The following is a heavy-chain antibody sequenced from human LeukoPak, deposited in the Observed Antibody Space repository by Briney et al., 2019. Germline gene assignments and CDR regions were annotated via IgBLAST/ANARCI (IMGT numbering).Heavy chain of an antibody. J-gene: IGHJ4*02. CDR2: ISGSGGST. CDR3: AKGSRAAGYYFDY. CDR1: GFTFSNYA. Sequence: PGGSLRLSCAASGFTFSNYAMSWVRQAPGKGLEWVSGISGSGGSTYYTDSVKGRFTISRDNSKNTLYLQMNSLRAEDTAVYYCAKGSRAAGYYFDYWGQGTLVTVSS. V-gene: IGHV3-23*01. D-gene: IGHD6-25*01.